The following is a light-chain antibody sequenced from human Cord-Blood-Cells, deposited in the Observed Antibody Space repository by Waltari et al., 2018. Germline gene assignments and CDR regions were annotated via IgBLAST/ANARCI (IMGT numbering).Light chain of an antibody. Sequence: QSALTQPRPVSGSHGQPVTISCTRTNSDNGGHNYVSWYQQHPGKAPKLMIYDVSKRHIGVPDRLAGPKSGNTDSLTISELQAEDDADYYGCSYAGSYSYVFGTGTKVT. J-gene: IGLJ1*01. CDR2: DVS. CDR1: NSDNGGHNY. V-gene: IGLV2-11*01. CDR3: CSYAGSYSYV.